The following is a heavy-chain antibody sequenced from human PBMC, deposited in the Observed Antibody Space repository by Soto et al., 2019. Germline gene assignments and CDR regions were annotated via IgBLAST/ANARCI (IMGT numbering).Heavy chain of an antibody. V-gene: IGHV3-30*18. D-gene: IGHD3-9*01. CDR3: AKVNDILTGPLDY. J-gene: IGHJ4*02. Sequence: GGSLRLSCAASGFTFSSYGMHWVRQAPGKGLEWVAVISYDGSNKYYADYVKGRFTISRDNSKNTLYLQMNSLRAEDTAVYYCAKVNDILTGPLDYWGQGTLVTVSS. CDR1: GFTFSSYG. CDR2: ISYDGSNK.